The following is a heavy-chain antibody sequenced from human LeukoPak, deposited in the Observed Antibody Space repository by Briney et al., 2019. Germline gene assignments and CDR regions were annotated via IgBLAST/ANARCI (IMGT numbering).Heavy chain of an antibody. J-gene: IGHJ5*02. Sequence: GASVKVSSKASGYTFTTYALTWVRQAPGQRLEWMGWINVGNGNTKSSQKFQGRVTITRDMSASTAYMELSSLRSEDTAVYYCARGLGNGVFDPWGQGTLVTVSS. D-gene: IGHD2-8*01. V-gene: IGHV1-3*01. CDR1: GYTFTTYA. CDR2: INVGNGNT. CDR3: ARGLGNGVFDP.